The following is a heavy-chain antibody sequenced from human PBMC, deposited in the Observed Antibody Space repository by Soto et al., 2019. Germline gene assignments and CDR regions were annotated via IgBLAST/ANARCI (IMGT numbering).Heavy chain of an antibody. Sequence: EVQLLESGGGLVQPGGSLRLSCAASGFTFSNYAMSWVRQAPGKGLEWVSSISGSGGSPYYADSMKGRFTVTRDNSQNALYLQMNSLRADDTAVYYCAKSSHFGGLYEFAYWGQGTLVTVSS. CDR2: ISGSGGSP. CDR1: GFTFSNYA. D-gene: IGHD3-16*01. J-gene: IGHJ4*02. CDR3: AKSSHFGGLYEFAY. V-gene: IGHV3-23*01.